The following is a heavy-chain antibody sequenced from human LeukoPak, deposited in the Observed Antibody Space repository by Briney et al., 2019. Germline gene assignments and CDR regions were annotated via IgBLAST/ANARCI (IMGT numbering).Heavy chain of an antibody. J-gene: IGHJ3*02. CDR3: ARGWGTSGWYVPTI. CDR2: IGSAGNT. CDR1: GFTFSSYD. V-gene: IGHV3-13*04. Sequence: GGSLRLSCAASGFTFSSYDMHWVRQATGRGLEWVATIGSAGNTYYPGSVKGRFTISRENAKNSLYLQMNSLRAGDTAVYYCARGWGTSGWYVPTIWGQGTMVTVSS. D-gene: IGHD6-19*01.